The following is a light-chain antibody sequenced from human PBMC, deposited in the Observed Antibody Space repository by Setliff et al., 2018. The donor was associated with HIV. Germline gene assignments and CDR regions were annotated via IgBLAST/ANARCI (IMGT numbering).Light chain of an antibody. Sequence: DIQITQSPSSLSASVGDRITITCRASQTISNYLNWYQQKPGKAPKLLIYGASSLQTGVPSRFSGSGSGTEFTLTVSSLQPEDSATYYCQQTYSFPRFGQGTKVDIK. J-gene: IGKJ1*01. CDR1: QTISNY. V-gene: IGKV1-39*01. CDR2: GAS. CDR3: QQTYSFPR.